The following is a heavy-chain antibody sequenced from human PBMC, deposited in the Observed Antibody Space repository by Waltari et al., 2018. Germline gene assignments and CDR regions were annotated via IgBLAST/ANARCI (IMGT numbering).Heavy chain of an antibody. V-gene: IGHV4-59*11. CDR3: AGGPQHDAFDF. CDR2: ISNSGGP. Sequence: QVQLQESGPGLVKPSETLSLTCTVPGGSISTHYWSWIRQPQGKGLEWIGYISNSGGPNYNPSLQSRVTIPIDMSENQFSLKLSSVTAADTAIYYCAGGPQHDAFDFWGQGTMVTVSS. CDR1: GGSISTHY. J-gene: IGHJ3*01.